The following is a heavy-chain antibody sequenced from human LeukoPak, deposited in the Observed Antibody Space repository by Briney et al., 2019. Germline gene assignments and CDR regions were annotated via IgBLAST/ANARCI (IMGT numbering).Heavy chain of an antibody. Sequence: ASVKVSCKASGYTFTGYYMHWVRQAPGQGLEWMGRINPNSGGTNYAQKFQGRVTMTRDTSISTAYMELSRLRSDDTAVYYCAREGHLSGYYFPDYWGQGTLATVSS. CDR2: INPNSGGT. CDR3: AREGHLSGYYFPDY. D-gene: IGHD3-22*01. CDR1: GYTFTGYY. V-gene: IGHV1-2*06. J-gene: IGHJ4*02.